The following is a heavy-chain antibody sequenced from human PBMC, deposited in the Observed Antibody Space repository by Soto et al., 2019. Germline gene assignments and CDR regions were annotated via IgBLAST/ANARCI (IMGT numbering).Heavy chain of an antibody. D-gene: IGHD3-3*02. Sequence: SETLSLTCTVSGDSIISSDFYWGWVRQPPGKGLEWIGSIFYLGSPYYNPSLKSRVTMSVDTSKNQFSLRLRSVTAADTALYFCARHSLALRKNNWFDPWGQGIMVTVSS. V-gene: IGHV4-39*01. CDR2: IFYLGSP. CDR3: ARHSLALRKNNWFDP. J-gene: IGHJ5*02. CDR1: GDSIISSDFY.